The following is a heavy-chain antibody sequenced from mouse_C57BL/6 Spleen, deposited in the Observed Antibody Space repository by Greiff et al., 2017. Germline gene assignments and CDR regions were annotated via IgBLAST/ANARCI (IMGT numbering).Heavy chain of an antibody. J-gene: IGHJ4*01. V-gene: IGHV1-52*01. D-gene: IGHD2-1*01. CDR1: GYTFTSYW. Sequence: QVQLQQPGAELVRPGSSVKLSCKASGYTFTSYWMHWVKQRPIQGLEWIGNIDPSDSETHYNQKFKDKATLTVDKSSSTAYMQLSSLTSEDSAVYYCARGYGNYPYYYAMDYWGQGTSVTVSS. CDR3: ARGYGNYPYYYAMDY. CDR2: IDPSDSET.